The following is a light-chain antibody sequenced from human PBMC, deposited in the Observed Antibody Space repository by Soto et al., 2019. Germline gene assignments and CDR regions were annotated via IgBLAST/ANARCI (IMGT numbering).Light chain of an antibody. V-gene: IGKV3-20*01. Sequence: EIVLTQSPGTLSLSPGERATLSCRASQTLSNSFIAWYQRKPGQAPRLLIYDTSSRATGVPDRYSASGSGTDLTLTISRLEPEDFAVFFCQQYGTSEIIFGQGTRLEIK. CDR3: QQYGTSEII. CDR2: DTS. J-gene: IGKJ5*01. CDR1: QTLSNSF.